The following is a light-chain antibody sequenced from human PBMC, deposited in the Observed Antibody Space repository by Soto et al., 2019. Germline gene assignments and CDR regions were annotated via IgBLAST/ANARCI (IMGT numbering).Light chain of an antibody. J-gene: IGKJ2*01. V-gene: IGKV1-39*01. CDR2: AAS. CDR1: QSISRY. Sequence: DIQMTQSPSSLSASVGDRVTITCRARQSISRYLNWYQQKPGQAPKLLIYAASRLQSGVPSRFSGGGSGTDFTLTIRSLQPEDFATYYCQQSYSTPLYTFGQGTKLEIK. CDR3: QQSYSTPLYT.